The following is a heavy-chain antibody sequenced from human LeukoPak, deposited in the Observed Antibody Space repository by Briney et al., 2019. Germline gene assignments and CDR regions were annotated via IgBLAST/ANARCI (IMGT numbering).Heavy chain of an antibody. CDR3: ARQYDSWSGYPSYFDY. D-gene: IGHD3-3*01. Sequence: SETLSLTCTVSGDSMSSSDYYWSWIRQNPGKGLEWIGYISYSGNTNYNPSLRSRATISVDTSKKQLSLRLTSVTSADTAVYYCARQYDSWSGYPSYFDYWGQGTLVTVAS. J-gene: IGHJ4*02. CDR2: ISYSGNT. CDR1: GDSMSSSDYY. V-gene: IGHV4-31*03.